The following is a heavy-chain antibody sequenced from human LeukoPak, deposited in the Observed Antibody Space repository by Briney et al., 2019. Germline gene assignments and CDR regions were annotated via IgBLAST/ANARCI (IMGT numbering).Heavy chain of an antibody. CDR2: INYGGNEN. CDR1: GFIFNNYW. V-gene: IGHV3-7*03. J-gene: IGHJ4*02. D-gene: IGHD2-21*02. Sequence: PGGSLRLSCAASGFIFNNYWMQWVRQAPGKGPEWVANINYGGNENYHVDSVKGRFSISRDNVRNSLYLQMNSLRAEDTAVYYCTRGDPDKWGQGTLVIVSS. CDR3: TRGDPDK.